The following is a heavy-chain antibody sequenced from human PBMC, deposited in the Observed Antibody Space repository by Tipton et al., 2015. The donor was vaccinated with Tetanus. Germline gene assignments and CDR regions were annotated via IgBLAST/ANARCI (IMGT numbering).Heavy chain of an antibody. V-gene: IGHV4-59*12. J-gene: IGHJ4*02. CDR3: GRVPVDDGAKGGNIDY. Sequence: TLSLTCTVSGGSISPYYWSWIRQPPGKGLEWIGYIYYSGSAYYNPSLKSRVTISIDTSKNQFSLKLSSVTAADTAVYYCGRVPVDDGAKGGNIDYWGQGTQVTVSS. CDR1: GGSISPYY. D-gene: IGHD4-23*01. CDR2: IYYSGSA.